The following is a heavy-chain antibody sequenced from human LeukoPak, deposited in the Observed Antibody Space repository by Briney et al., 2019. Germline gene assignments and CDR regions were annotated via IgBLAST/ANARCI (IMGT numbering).Heavy chain of an antibody. CDR3: ARHGGYGDYLTEYFQH. J-gene: IGHJ1*01. CDR2: IYPDDSDT. V-gene: IGHV5-51*01. Sequence: GESLKISCKGSGYSFTSYWIGWVRQMPGKGLEWMGIIYPDDSDTRYSPSFQGQVTISADKSISTAYLQWSSLKASDTAMYYCARHGGYGDYLTEYFQHWGQGTLVTVSS. CDR1: GYSFTSYW. D-gene: IGHD4-17*01.